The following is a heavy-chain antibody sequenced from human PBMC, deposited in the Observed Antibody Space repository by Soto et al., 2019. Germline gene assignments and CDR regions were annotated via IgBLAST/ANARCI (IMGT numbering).Heavy chain of an antibody. CDR2: ISGSGGST. V-gene: IGHV3-23*01. CDR3: AKDLEGYCSSTSCYAAFDY. Sequence: GGSLRLSCAASGFTFSSYAMSWVRQAPGKGLEWVSAISGSGGSTYYADSVKGRFTISRDKSNNTLYLQMNSLRAEDTAVYYCAKDLEGYCSSTSCYAAFDYWGQGTLVTVSS. CDR1: GFTFSSYA. D-gene: IGHD2-2*01. J-gene: IGHJ4*02.